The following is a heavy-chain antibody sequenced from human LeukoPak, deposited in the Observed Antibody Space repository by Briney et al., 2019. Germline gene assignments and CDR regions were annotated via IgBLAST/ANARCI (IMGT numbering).Heavy chain of an antibody. D-gene: IGHD5-18*01. Sequence: SQTLSLTCTVSGGSISSGNYYWNWIRQPAGKGLEWIGRIYTSGSTNYNPSLESRVTISVDTSKNQFSLRLSSVTAADTAVYSCARDRSSYGSHDAFDIWGQGTMVTVSS. CDR2: IYTSGST. CDR1: GGSISSGNYY. V-gene: IGHV4-61*02. J-gene: IGHJ3*02. CDR3: ARDRSSYGSHDAFDI.